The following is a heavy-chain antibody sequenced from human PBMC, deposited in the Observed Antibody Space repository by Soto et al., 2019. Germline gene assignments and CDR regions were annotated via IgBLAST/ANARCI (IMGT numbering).Heavy chain of an antibody. J-gene: IGHJ6*03. CDR1: GFTFSDYY. Sequence: QVQLVETGGGLVKPGGSLRLSCAASGFTFSDYYMSWIRQAPGKGLEWVSYISSSGSTIYYADSVKGRFTITRDNAKSSLYLQMNSLRAEDTAVYYCARDWGSEAARDYYYYMDVWGKGTTVTVSS. CDR2: ISSSGSTI. V-gene: IGHV3-11*01. CDR3: ARDWGSEAARDYYYYMDV. D-gene: IGHD6-6*01.